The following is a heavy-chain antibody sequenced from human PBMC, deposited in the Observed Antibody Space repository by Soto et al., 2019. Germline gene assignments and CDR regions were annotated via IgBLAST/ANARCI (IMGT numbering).Heavy chain of an antibody. Sequence: GGSLRLCCAASGFTFNNYGMHWVRQAPGKGLEWVALIWHDGSNKGYADSVKGRFTISRDNSKNTLNLQMNSLRVEDTAVYYCTRAAIRGELLDYWGQGTQVTVSS. CDR3: TRAAIRGELLDY. CDR1: GFTFNNYG. CDR2: IWHDGSNK. V-gene: IGHV3-33*01. D-gene: IGHD1-26*01. J-gene: IGHJ4*02.